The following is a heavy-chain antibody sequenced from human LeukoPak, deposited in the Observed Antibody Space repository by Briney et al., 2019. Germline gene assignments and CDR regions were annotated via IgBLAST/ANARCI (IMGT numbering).Heavy chain of an antibody. J-gene: IGHJ4*02. V-gene: IGHV4-61*02. CDR3: AGAKWSGNHIDY. CDR2: IYTSGST. CDR1: GGSISSGSYY. Sequence: SETLSLTCTVSGGSISSGSYYWSWIRQPAGKGLEWIGRIYTSGSTNYNPSLKSRVTISVDTSKNQFSLKLSSVTAADTAVYYCAGAKWSGNHIDYWGQGTLVTVSS. D-gene: IGHD3-3*01.